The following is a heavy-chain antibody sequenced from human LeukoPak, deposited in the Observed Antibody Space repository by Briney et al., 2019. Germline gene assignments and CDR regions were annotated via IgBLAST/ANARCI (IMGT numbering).Heavy chain of an antibody. CDR3: ARDVREPEGV. V-gene: IGHV1-46*01. Sequence: ASVKVSCKASGYTFTSYYMHWVRQAPGQGLEWMGIINPSGGSTIYAQIFQGRVTMTRDTSTSTVYMELSRLRSEDTAVYYCARDVREPEGVWGQGTTVTVSS. J-gene: IGHJ6*02. CDR2: INPSGGST. D-gene: IGHD1-14*01. CDR1: GYTFTSYY.